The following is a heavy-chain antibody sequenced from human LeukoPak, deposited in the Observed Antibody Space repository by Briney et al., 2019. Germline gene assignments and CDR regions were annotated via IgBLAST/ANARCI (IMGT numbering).Heavy chain of an antibody. CDR2: INESGNT. D-gene: IGHD2-8*01. Sequence: SETLSLTCAVYGESFSDYYWTWFRQPPGKGLEWIGEINESGNTNYNPSLKSRVTILVDTSKTQFSLKLNSVTAAGTATYYCAKGVSRWGQGTLVTVSS. CDR1: GESFSDYY. CDR3: AKGVSR. J-gene: IGHJ4*02. V-gene: IGHV4-34*01.